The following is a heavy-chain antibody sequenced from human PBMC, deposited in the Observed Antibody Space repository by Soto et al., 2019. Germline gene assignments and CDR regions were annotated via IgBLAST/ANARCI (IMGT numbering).Heavy chain of an antibody. CDR1: GYTFTGYY. D-gene: IGHD3-9*01. CDR3: ARVGAPGYDILTGFLPYYYYYGMDV. V-gene: IGHV1-8*02. CDR2: INPNSGNT. J-gene: IGHJ6*02. Sequence: ASVKVSCKASGYTFTGYYMHWVRQAPGQGLEWMGWINPNSGNTGYAQKFQGRVTMTRNTSISTAYMELSSLRSEDTAVYYCARVGAPGYDILTGFLPYYYYYGMDVWGQGTTVTVSS.